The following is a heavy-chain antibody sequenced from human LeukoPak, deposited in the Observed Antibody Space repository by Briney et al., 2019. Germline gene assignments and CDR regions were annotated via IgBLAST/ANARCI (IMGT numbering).Heavy chain of an antibody. V-gene: IGHV3-23*01. J-gene: IGHJ3*02. CDR2: FSASGTNT. Sequence: PGGSLRLFCVACGFTFSHYAMSWVRQATGKGLEWVSAFSASGTNTYYAGSVRGRFTISRDNPKNTLYLQMNSLRVDDTAVYHCVKLRVVTARLLGACDIWGQGTQVTVSS. CDR1: GFTFSHYA. D-gene: IGHD2-21*02. CDR3: VKLRVVTARLLGACDI.